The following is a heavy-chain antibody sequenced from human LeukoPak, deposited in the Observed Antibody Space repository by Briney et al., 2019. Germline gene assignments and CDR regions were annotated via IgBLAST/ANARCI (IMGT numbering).Heavy chain of an antibody. J-gene: IGHJ4*02. CDR3: ARHAGVVVVAATIDY. V-gene: IGHV4-34*01. D-gene: IGHD2-15*01. Sequence: PSETLSLTCAVYGGSFSGYYWSWIRQPPGKGLEWIGEINHSGSTNYNPSLKSRVTISVDTSKNQFSLKLSSVTAADTAVYYCARHAGVVVVAATIDYWGQGTLVTVSS. CDR2: INHSGST. CDR1: GGSFSGYY.